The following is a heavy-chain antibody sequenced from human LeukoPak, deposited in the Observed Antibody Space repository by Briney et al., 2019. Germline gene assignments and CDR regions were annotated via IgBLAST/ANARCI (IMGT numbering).Heavy chain of an antibody. J-gene: IGHJ6*04. CDR2: ISSSGSTI. D-gene: IGHD3-10*02. CDR3: AELGITMIGGV. Sequence: SGGSLRLSCAASGFTFSSYEMNWVRQAPGKGLEWVSYISSSGSTIYYADSVKGRFTISRDNAKNSLYVQMNSLRDEDTAVYYCAELGITMIGGVWGKGTTVTISS. V-gene: IGHV3-48*03. CDR1: GFTFSSYE.